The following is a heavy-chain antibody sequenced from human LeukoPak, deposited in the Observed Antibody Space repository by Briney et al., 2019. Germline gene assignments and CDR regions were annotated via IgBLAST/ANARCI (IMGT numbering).Heavy chain of an antibody. J-gene: IGHJ4*02. CDR1: GGSISSSHW. V-gene: IGHV4-4*02. Sequence: SETLSLTCDVSGGSISSSHWWSWVRQPPGKGLEWIGEIYHSGSTNHNPSLKSRVTISVDKSKNQFSLKLSSVTAADTAVYYCARWGQVVVAAPSTYYFDYWGQGTLVTVSS. CDR2: IYHSGST. D-gene: IGHD2-15*01. CDR3: ARWGQVVVAAPSTYYFDY.